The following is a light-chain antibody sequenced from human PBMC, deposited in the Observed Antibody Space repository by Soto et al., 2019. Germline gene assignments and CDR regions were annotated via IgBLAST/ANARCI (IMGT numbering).Light chain of an antibody. CDR3: CSYAGSSTHVV. CDR1: SSDIGSYNL. Sequence: QSALTQPASVSGSPGQSITISCTGTSSDIGSYNLVSWYQQHPGKAPKLMICEGTKRPSGVSNRFSGSKSGNTASLTISGIQAEDEADYYCCSYAGSSTHVVFGGGTKLTVL. CDR2: EGT. J-gene: IGLJ2*01. V-gene: IGLV2-23*01.